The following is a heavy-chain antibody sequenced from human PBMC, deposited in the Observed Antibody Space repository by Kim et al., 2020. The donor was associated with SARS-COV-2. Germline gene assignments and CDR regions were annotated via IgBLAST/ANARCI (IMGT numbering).Heavy chain of an antibody. J-gene: IGHJ4*02. Sequence: GGSLRLSCAASGFTFSSYAMSWVRQAPGKGLEWVSAISGSGGSTYYADSVKGRFTISRDNSKNTLYLQMNSLRAEDTAVYYCAKSLPSDIVLIIDFDYWGQGTLVTVSS. CDR3: AKSLPSDIVLIIDFDY. V-gene: IGHV3-23*01. D-gene: IGHD2-8*01. CDR2: ISGSGGST. CDR1: GFTFSSYA.